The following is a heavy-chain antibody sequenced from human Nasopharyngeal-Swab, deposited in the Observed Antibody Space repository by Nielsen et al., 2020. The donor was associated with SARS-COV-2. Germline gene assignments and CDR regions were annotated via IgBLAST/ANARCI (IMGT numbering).Heavy chain of an antibody. CDR3: AKGDIVLMVYPASAFDI. Sequence: SLKISCTASGFTFDEYTMHWVRQAPGKGLEWVSGIRWNSDYIGYTDSVKGRFVISRDNAKNSLYLQMNSLRPEDTALYYCAKGDIVLMVYPASAFDIWGQGTMVTVSS. CDR1: GFTFDEYT. J-gene: IGHJ3*02. CDR2: IRWNSDYI. V-gene: IGHV3-9*01. D-gene: IGHD2-8*01.